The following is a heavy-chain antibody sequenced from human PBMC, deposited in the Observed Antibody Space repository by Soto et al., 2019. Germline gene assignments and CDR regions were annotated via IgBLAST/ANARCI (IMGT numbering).Heavy chain of an antibody. CDR1: GGSISSYY. CDR3: ARGGWSLDY. Sequence: SETLSLTCTVSGGSISSYYWSWIRQPPGKGLEWIGYIYDSGSTKYNPSLKSRVTISVDTSKNQFSLNLNSVTAADTAVYYCARGGWSLDYWGQGTLVTVSS. D-gene: IGHD6-19*01. J-gene: IGHJ4*02. CDR2: IYDSGST. V-gene: IGHV4-59*01.